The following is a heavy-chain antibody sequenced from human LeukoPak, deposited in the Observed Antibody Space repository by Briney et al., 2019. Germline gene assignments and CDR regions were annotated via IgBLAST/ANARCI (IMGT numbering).Heavy chain of an antibody. J-gene: IGHJ3*02. CDR3: ARDVVVTSSPDAFDI. V-gene: IGHV4-31*11. CDR1: GDSVSSGGYY. Sequence: SETLCLTCAVSGDSVSSGGYYWTRIRQHPGKGLEWIGYISNSGTSSYNPSLESRVSISVDTSNNQFSLRLTSVTAADTAVYYCARDVVVTSSPDAFDIWGQGTMVTVSS. D-gene: IGHD2-21*02. CDR2: ISNSGTS.